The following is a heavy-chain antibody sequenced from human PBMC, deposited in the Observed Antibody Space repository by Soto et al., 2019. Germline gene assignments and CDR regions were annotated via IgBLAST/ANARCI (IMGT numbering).Heavy chain of an antibody. D-gene: IGHD2-15*01. CDR2: INPNSGGT. CDR3: ARGLAPARVASVSYFDY. J-gene: IGHJ4*02. V-gene: IGHV1-2*04. Sequence: ASVKVSCKASGYTFTGYYMHWVRQAPGQGLEWMGWINPNSGGTNYAQKFQGWVTMTRDTSISTAYMELSRLRSDDTAVYYCARGLAPARVASVSYFDYWGQGTLVTVSS. CDR1: GYTFTGYY.